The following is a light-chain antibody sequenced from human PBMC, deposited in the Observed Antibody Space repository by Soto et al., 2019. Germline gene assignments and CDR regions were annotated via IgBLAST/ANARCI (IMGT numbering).Light chain of an antibody. J-gene: IGKJ5*01. CDR1: QSVSSN. CDR2: DTS. CDR3: QQYSNWPPIT. Sequence: KVITQAASTPSVSQGGKTNLFCQASQSVSSNLAWYHQKPGQAPRLLIYDTSTRATGIPARFSGSGSGTEFTLTISSLQSEDFAVYYCQQYSNWPPITFGQGTRLEIK. V-gene: IGKV3-15*01.